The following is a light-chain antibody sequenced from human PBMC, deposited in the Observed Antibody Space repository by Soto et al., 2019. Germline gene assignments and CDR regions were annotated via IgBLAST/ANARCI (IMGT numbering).Light chain of an antibody. Sequence: EIVMTQSPATLSVSPGERATLSCRASQSVSSNLAWYQQKPGQAPRLLIYGASTRATGIPARFSGSGSGTEFTLTISSLQSEDFAVYSCQQSNNWTPLTFGGGTKVEIK. CDR3: QQSNNWTPLT. J-gene: IGKJ4*01. CDR1: QSVSSN. CDR2: GAS. V-gene: IGKV3-15*01.